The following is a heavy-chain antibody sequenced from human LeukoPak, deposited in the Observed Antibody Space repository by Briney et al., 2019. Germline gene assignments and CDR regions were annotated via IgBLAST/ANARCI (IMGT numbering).Heavy chain of an antibody. V-gene: IGHV3-20*04. CDR3: ARVTDYSSGWYEFDY. CDR1: GFTFDDYG. Sequence: GGSLRLPCAASGFTFDDYGMSWVRQAPGKGLEWVSGINWNGGSTGYADSVKGRFTISRDNAKNSLYLQMNSLRAEDTALYYCARVTDYSSGWYEFDYWGQGTLVTVSS. CDR2: INWNGGST. J-gene: IGHJ4*02. D-gene: IGHD6-19*01.